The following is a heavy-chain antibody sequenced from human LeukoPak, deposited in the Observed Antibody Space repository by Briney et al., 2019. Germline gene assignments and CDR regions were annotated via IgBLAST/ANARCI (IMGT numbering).Heavy chain of an antibody. CDR2: ISSTSSYI. J-gene: IGHJ4*02. CDR1: GFTFSTYT. Sequence: GGSLRLSCAASGFTFSTYTMNWVRQAPGKGLEWVSSISSTSSYIYYADSVKGRFTISRDNAKNSLYLQMNSLRAEDTAVYYCARSGSGYFDYWGQGSLVTVSS. CDR3: ARSGSGYFDY. V-gene: IGHV3-21*01.